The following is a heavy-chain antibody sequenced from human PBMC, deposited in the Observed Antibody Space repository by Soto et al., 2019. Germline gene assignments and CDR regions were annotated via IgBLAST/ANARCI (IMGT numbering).Heavy chain of an antibody. CDR2: IIPIFGKA. CDR1: GGTFSSYA. J-gene: IGHJ5*02. V-gene: IGHV1-69*12. CDR3: ARDRGPSSGYYPYWFDP. Sequence: QVQLVQSGAEVKKPGSSVKVSCKASGGTFSSYAITWVRQAPGQGLEWMGGIIPIFGKATYAQKFQGRVTITADDSKSTDYRELSSLGSEDTAVYYCARDRGPSSGYYPYWFDPWGQGTLVTVSS. D-gene: IGHD3-22*01.